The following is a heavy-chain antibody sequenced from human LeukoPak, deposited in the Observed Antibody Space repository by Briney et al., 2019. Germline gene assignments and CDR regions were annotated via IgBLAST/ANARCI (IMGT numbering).Heavy chain of an antibody. V-gene: IGHV4-34*01. CDR3: ARGPPINYDILTGYYNFDN. CDR2: INHSGRT. CDR1: GGSLSDYY. J-gene: IGHJ4*02. D-gene: IGHD3-9*01. Sequence: SETLSLTCVVYGGSLSDYYWTWIRQPPEKGLEWIGEINHSGRTKYNPSLMSRVTISVDTSKNQFSLKLSSVTAADTAVYYCARGPPINYDILTGYYNFDNSGQGTLVTVSS.